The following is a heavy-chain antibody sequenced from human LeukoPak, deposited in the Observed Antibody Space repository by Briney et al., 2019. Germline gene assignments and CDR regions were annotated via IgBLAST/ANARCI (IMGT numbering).Heavy chain of an antibody. D-gene: IGHD3-3*01. CDR3: AQTYDMGPGNH. J-gene: IGHJ5*02. Sequence: GGSLRLSCAASGFTFSNYAMNWVRQAPGKGLECVSTISGSTGVTYYADSVKGRFTISRDNSKNTLYLQMNSLRAEDTAVYYRAQTYDMGPGNHWGQGTLVTVSS. CDR2: ISGSTGVT. V-gene: IGHV3-23*01. CDR1: GFTFSNYA.